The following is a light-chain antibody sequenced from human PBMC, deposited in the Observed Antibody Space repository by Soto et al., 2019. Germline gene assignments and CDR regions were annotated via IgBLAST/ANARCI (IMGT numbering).Light chain of an antibody. V-gene: IGKV3-20*01. CDR1: QSGSTNS. J-gene: IGKJ2*01. Sequence: DIVLTQFPGTLSLSPGERVTLSCRASQSGSTNSLAWYQQKGGQAPRLLIYDASTRATGIPDRFSGSGSGTDFTLTISRLEPEDFAIYYCQIYDNPPLYTFGQGTRLEI. CDR2: DAS. CDR3: QIYDNPPLYT.